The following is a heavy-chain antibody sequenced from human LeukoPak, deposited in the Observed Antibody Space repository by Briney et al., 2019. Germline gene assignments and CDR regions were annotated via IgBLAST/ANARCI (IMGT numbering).Heavy chain of an antibody. CDR1: GFTFDDYA. J-gene: IGHJ4*02. CDR3: AKDSAHYDSSGFDY. D-gene: IGHD3-22*01. V-gene: IGHV3-9*01. Sequence: HSGRSLRLSCAASGFTFDDYAMHWVRQAPGKGLEWVSGISWNSGSIGYADSVKGRFTISRDNAKNSLYLQVNSLRAEDTALYYCAKDSAHYDSSGFDYWGQGTLVTVSS. CDR2: ISWNSGSI.